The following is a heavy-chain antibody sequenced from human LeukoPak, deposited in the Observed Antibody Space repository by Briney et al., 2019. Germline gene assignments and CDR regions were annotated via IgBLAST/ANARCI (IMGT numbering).Heavy chain of an antibody. CDR3: ASDPYSSGWYYFDY. CDR1: GYTFTSYG. D-gene: IGHD6-19*01. CDR2: ISAYNGNT. Sequence: ASVTVSCTASGYTFTSYGISWVRQAPGQGLELMGWISAYNGNTNYAQKLQGRVNMTTDTSTSTAYMELRILRSDDTAVYYCASDPYSSGWYYFDYWGQGTLVTVSS. J-gene: IGHJ4*02. V-gene: IGHV1-18*04.